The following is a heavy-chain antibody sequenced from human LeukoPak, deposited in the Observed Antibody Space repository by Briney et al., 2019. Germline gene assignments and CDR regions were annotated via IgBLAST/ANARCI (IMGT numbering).Heavy chain of an antibody. J-gene: IGHJ4*02. CDR3: ARDAGAGYFDY. V-gene: IGHV3-48*02. CDR2: ISASSSTM. CDR1: GFTFSSFS. D-gene: IGHD6-13*01. Sequence: SGESLRLSCVASGFTFSSFSMNWVRQAPGKGLEWISYISASSSTMYYAGSVKGRFTISRDNAKNSLSLQINSLRDEDTAVFYCARDAGAGYFDYWGQGTLVTVSS.